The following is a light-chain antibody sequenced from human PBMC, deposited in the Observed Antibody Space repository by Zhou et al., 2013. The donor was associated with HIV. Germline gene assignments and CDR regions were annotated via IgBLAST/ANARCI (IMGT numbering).Light chain of an antibody. CDR3: QQYNSYPWT. V-gene: IGKV1-5*03. Sequence: DIQMTQSPSTVSASVGDRVTITCRASETIGSWLAWYQQKPGKVPKLLIYKASSLQSGVPSRFSGSGSGTEFTLTISSLQPDDFATYFCQQYNSYPWTFGQGTKVEI. J-gene: IGKJ1*01. CDR1: ETIGSW. CDR2: KAS.